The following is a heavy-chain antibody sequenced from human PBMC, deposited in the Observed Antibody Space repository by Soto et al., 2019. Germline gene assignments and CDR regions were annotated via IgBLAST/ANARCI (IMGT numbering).Heavy chain of an antibody. D-gene: IGHD1-7*01. CDR1: GDSIITSGYY. CDR2: GYYAEAN. V-gene: IGHV4-39*01. J-gene: IGHJ4*02. Sequence: QVQLQESGPGLVKPSETLSLTCTVSGDSIITSGYYWGWVRQPPGKGLEWLGRGYYAEANYYNPSLKSRLTMSADPSKNQFYLKLQSVTAADTATYYGARLVKGNFYPYYFDNWGRGTLVTVSS. CDR3: ARLVKGNFYPYYFDN.